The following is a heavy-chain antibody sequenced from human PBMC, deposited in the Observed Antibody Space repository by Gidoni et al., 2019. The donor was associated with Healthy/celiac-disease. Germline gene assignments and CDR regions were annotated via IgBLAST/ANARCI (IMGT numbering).Heavy chain of an antibody. D-gene: IGHD2-21*01. CDR1: GFTFDDYA. CDR2: ISGNSGSI. Sequence: VQLVESGGGLVQPGRSLSLSCAASGFTFDDYAMHWVRQAPGKGLEWVSGISGNSGSIGYADSVKGRFTISRDNAKNSLYLQMNSLRAEDTALYYCAKDMGERRYYYYGMDVWGQGTTVTVSS. J-gene: IGHJ6*02. V-gene: IGHV3-9*01. CDR3: AKDMGERRYYYYGMDV.